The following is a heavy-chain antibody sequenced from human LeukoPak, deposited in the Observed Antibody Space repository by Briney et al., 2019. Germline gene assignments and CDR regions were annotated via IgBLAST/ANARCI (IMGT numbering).Heavy chain of an antibody. CDR2: MNPNSGNT. CDR3: ARAGLYAYGSGSYFWFDP. V-gene: IGHV1-8*01. J-gene: IGHJ5*02. Sequence: GASVKVSCKASGYTFTSYDINWVRQATGQGLEWMGWMNPNSGNTGYAQKFQGRVTMTTDTSTSTAYMELRSLRSDDTAVYYCARAGLYAYGSGSYFWFDPWGQGTLVTVSS. D-gene: IGHD3-10*01. CDR1: GYTFTSYD.